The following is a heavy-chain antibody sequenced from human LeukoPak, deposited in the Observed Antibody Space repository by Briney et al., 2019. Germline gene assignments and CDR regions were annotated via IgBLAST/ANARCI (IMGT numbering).Heavy chain of an antibody. Sequence: GGSLRLSCAASRFTFSSYWMHWVRQAPGKGLEWVANISQDGSENSYVDSVKGRFTFSRDNAKNSLSLQMNSLRAEDTAVYYCARDDPANRNAFDIWGQGTMVTVSS. V-gene: IGHV3-7*01. J-gene: IGHJ3*02. CDR1: RFTFSSYW. CDR3: ARDDPANRNAFDI. CDR2: ISQDGSEN.